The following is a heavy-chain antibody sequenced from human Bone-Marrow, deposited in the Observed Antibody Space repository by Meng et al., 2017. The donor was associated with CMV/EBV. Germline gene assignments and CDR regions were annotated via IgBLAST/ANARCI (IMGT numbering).Heavy chain of an antibody. J-gene: IGHJ6*02. V-gene: IGHV3-53*05. CDR2: IYSCGST. D-gene: IGHD2-2*02. CDR3: ARDYCSSTSCYTFGMDV. CDR1: GFTVSSNY. Sequence: GGSLRLSCAASGFTVSSNYMSWVRQAPGKGLEWVSVIYSCGSTYYADSVKGRFTISRDNSKNTLYLQMNSLRAEDTAVYYCARDYCSSTSCYTFGMDVWGQGTTVTVSS.